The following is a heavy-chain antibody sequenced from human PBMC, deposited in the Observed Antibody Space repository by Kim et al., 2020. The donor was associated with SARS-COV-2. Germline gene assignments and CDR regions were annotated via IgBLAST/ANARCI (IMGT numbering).Heavy chain of an antibody. J-gene: IGHJ4*02. CDR3: ARRKYYYDSSGYYYYFDY. V-gene: IGHV3-11*01. Sequence: KGRFTISRDNAKNSLYLQMNSLRAEDTAVYYCARRKYYYDSSGYYYYFDYWGQGTLVTVSS. D-gene: IGHD3-22*01.